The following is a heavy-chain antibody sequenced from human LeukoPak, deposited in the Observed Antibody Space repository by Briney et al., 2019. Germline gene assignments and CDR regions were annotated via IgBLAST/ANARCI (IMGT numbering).Heavy chain of an antibody. D-gene: IGHD6-6*01. CDR3: ARVSSSRLYMDV. V-gene: IGHV3-48*01. CDR1: GFTFSSYS. Sequence: GGSLRLSCAASGFTFSSYSMNWVRQAPGKGLEWVSYISSSSSTIYYADSVKGRFTISRDNAKNSLYLQMNSLRAEDTAVYYCARVSSSRLYMDVWGKGTTVTVSS. J-gene: IGHJ6*03. CDR2: ISSSSSTI.